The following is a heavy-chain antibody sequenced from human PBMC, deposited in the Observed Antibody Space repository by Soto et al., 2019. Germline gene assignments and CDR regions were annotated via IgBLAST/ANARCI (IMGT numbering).Heavy chain of an antibody. CDR2: IYHSGST. D-gene: IGHD3-22*01. CDR1: GGSISSGGYS. Sequence: QLQLQESGSGLVKPSQTLSLTCAVSGGSISSGGYSWSWIRQPPGKGLEWIGYIYHSGSTYYNPSLKSRVTISVDRSKNQFALKLSSVTAADTAVYYCARVCSSGLPGFDYWGQGTLVTVSS. CDR3: ARVCSSGLPGFDY. V-gene: IGHV4-30-2*01. J-gene: IGHJ4*02.